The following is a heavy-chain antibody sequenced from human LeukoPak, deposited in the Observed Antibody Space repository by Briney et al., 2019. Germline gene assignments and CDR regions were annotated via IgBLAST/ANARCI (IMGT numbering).Heavy chain of an antibody. J-gene: IGHJ3*02. Sequence: PGGSLRLSCAASGFTFSSYGMHWVRQAPGKGLEWVAFIRYDGSNKYYADSVKGRFTISRDNSKNTLYLQMNSLRAEDTAVYYCAKDSIVVVPAALPTSANDAFDIWGQGTMVTVSS. D-gene: IGHD2-2*01. V-gene: IGHV3-30*02. CDR3: AKDSIVVVPAALPTSANDAFDI. CDR2: IRYDGSNK. CDR1: GFTFSSYG.